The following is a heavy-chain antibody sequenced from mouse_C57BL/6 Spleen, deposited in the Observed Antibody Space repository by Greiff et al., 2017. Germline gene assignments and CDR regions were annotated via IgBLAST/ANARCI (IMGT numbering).Heavy chain of an antibody. V-gene: IGHV1-69*01. CDR1: GYTFTSYW. CDR3: ARYSNYEDY. J-gene: IGHJ2*01. CDR2: IDPSDSYT. D-gene: IGHD2-5*01. Sequence: VQLQQPGAELVMPGASVKLSCKASGYTFTSYWMHWVKQRPGQGLEWIGEIDPSDSYTNYNQKFKGKSTWTVDKSSSTAYMQLSSLTSEDSAVYYCARYSNYEDYWGQGTTLTVSS.